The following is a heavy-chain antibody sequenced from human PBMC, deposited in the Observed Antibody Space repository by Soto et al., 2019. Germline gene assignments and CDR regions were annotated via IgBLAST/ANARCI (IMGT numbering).Heavy chain of an antibody. V-gene: IGHV1-18*01. J-gene: IGHJ6*02. D-gene: IGHD5-18*01. CDR3: ARDGRKQLWVEGLNAMDV. CDR1: AYTFTSYG. Sequence: QVQLVQSGPEAKKPGASVMVSCKASAYTFTSYGISWVRQAPGQGLEWMGWISGYNGQTNYAQKFRGRVTITTDASTSTAYMELRSLRSDDTATYYCARDGRKQLWVEGLNAMDVWGQGTTVTVSS. CDR2: ISGYNGQT.